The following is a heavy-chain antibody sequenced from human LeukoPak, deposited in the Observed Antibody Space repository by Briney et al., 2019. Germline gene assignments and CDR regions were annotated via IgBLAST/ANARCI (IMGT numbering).Heavy chain of an antibody. V-gene: IGHV1-18*01. D-gene: IGHD2-2*01. CDR2: ISAYNGNT. J-gene: IGHJ4*02. CDR1: GYTFTSYG. Sequence: ASVKVSCKASGYTFTSYGISWVRQAPGQGLEWMGWISAYNGNTNYAQKLQGRVTMTTDTSTSTAYMELRSLRSDDTAVFYCARFAHCSTTSCYPWAFDSWGQGTLVTVSS. CDR3: ARFAHCSTTSCYPWAFDS.